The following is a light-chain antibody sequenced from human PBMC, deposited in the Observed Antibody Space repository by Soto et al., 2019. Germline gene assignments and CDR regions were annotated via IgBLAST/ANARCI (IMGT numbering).Light chain of an antibody. V-gene: IGKV3-20*01. J-gene: IGKJ5*01. CDR3: QQYGSSLYT. CDR1: LSVSSD. CDR2: GAS. Sequence: EIVMTQSPATLSLSPGERSTLSCRASLSVSSDLAWCRQKPGQAPRLLIYGASSRATGIPDRFSGYGSGTDFTLTISRLEPEDFAVYFCQQYGSSLYTFGQGTRLEIK.